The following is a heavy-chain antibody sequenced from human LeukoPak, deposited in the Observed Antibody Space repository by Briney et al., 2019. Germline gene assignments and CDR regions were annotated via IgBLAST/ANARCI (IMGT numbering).Heavy chain of an antibody. CDR2: ISGSGGST. CDR3: AKDGIAAAGTGDAFDI. CDR1: GFTFSSYA. Sequence: PGGSLRLSCAASGFTFSSYAMSWVRQAPGKGLEWVSAISGSGGSTYYADSVKGRFTTSRDNSKNTLYLQMNSLRAEDTAVYYCAKDGIAAAGTGDAFDIWGQGTMVTVSS. D-gene: IGHD6-13*01. V-gene: IGHV3-23*01. J-gene: IGHJ3*02.